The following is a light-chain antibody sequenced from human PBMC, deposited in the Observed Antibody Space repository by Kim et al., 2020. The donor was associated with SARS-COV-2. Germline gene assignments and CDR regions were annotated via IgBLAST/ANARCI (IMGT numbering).Light chain of an antibody. J-gene: IGKJ2*02. CDR3: QQYGSSPCT. CDR2: DAS. V-gene: IGKV3-20*01. CDR1: QSVSSSY. Sequence: LSPGARATLSCRASQSVSSSYLAWYQQKGGQAPRLLMYDASKRATGIPDRFSGSGSGTDFTLTISRLEPEDFAVYYCQQYGSSPCTFGQGTKLEI.